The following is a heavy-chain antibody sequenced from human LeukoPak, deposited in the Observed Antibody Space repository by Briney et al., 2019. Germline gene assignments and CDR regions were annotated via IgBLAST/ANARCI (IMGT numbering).Heavy chain of an antibody. V-gene: IGHV1-18*01. Sequence: ASVKVSCKASGGTFSSYAISWVRQAPGQGLEWMGWISAYNGNTNYAQKLQGRVTMTTDTSTSTAYMELRSLRSDDTAVYYCARKAGSRGDFDYWGQGTLVTVSS. CDR3: ARKAGSRGDFDY. D-gene: IGHD6-25*01. J-gene: IGHJ4*02. CDR2: ISAYNGNT. CDR1: GGTFSSYA.